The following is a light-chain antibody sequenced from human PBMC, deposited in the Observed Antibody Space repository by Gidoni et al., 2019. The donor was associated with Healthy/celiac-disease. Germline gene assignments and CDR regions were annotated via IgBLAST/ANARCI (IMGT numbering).Light chain of an antibody. CDR2: DVS. CDR3: SSYTSSSTLYV. Sequence: QSALTQPASVSGSPGQSITISCTGTSSDVGGYNYVSWYQQPPGKAPNLMISDVSNRPSGVSNRFSGSKSGNPASLTISGLQAEDEADYYCSSYTSSSTLYVFGTGTKITVL. CDR1: SSDVGGYNY. J-gene: IGLJ1*01. V-gene: IGLV2-14*01.